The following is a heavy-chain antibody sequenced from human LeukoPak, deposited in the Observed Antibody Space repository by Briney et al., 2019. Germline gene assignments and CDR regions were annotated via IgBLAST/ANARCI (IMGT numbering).Heavy chain of an antibody. CDR3: ARRVYSDSSGYLSGAFDI. V-gene: IGHV4-4*09. Sequence: SETLSLTCTVSGGSISSYYWSWIRQPPGKGLEWIGYIYTSGSTNYNPSLKSRVTISVDTSKNQFSLKLSSVTAADTAVYYCARRVYSDSSGYLSGAFDIWGRGTMVTVSS. D-gene: IGHD3-22*01. CDR1: GGSISSYY. CDR2: IYTSGST. J-gene: IGHJ3*02.